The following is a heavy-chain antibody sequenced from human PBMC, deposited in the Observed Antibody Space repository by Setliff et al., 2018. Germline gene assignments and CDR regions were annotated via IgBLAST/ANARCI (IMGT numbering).Heavy chain of an antibody. CDR2: IIPILGIA. D-gene: IGHD3-22*01. J-gene: IGHJ4*02. V-gene: IGHV1-69*10. CDR1: GYTFTSYG. CDR3: ARNYDSSGYIFDY. Sequence: SVKVSCKASGYTFTSYGISWVRQAPGQGLEWMGGIIPILGIANYAQKFQGRVTITADESTSTAYMELSSLRSEDTAVYYCARNYDSSGYIFDYWGQGTLVTVSS.